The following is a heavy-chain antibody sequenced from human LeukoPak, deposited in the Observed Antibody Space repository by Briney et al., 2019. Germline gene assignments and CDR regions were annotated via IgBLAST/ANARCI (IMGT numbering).Heavy chain of an antibody. CDR3: ARETPESVQGRWFRYYYYGMDV. CDR1: GGSFSGYY. D-gene: IGHD3-10*01. V-gene: IGHV4-34*01. CDR2: INHSGST. J-gene: IGHJ6*02. Sequence: SETLSLTCAVYGGSFSGYYWSWIRQPPGKGLEWIGEINHSGSTNYNPSLKSRVTISVDTSKNQFSLKLSSVTAADTAVYYCARETPESVQGRWFRYYYYGMDVWGQGTTVTVSS.